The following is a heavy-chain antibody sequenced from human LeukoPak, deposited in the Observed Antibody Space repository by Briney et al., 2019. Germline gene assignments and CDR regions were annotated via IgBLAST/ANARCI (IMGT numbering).Heavy chain of an antibody. Sequence: PGGSLRLSCAASGFTFSSYAMHWVRQAPGKGLEWVAVISYDGSNKYYADSVKGRFTISRDNSKNTLYLQMNSLRAEDTAVYYCAGLYGSGSYPTPDYFDYWGQGTLVTVSS. CDR1: GFTFSSYA. D-gene: IGHD3-10*01. CDR3: AGLYGSGSYPTPDYFDY. J-gene: IGHJ4*02. V-gene: IGHV3-30*04. CDR2: ISYDGSNK.